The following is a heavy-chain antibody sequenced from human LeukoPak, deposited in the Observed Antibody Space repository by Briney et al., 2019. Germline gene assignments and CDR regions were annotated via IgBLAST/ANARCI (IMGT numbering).Heavy chain of an antibody. V-gene: IGHV1-69*05. Sequence: SVKVSCKASGGTFSSYAISWVRQAPGQGLEWMGGIIPIFGTANYAQKFQGRVTMTRDTSTSTVYMELSSLRSEDTAVYYCARDLSSYYYGSGRRNTYYYYGMDVWGQGTTVTVSS. CDR1: GGTFSSYA. CDR3: ARDLSSYYYGSGRRNTYYYYGMDV. J-gene: IGHJ6*02. D-gene: IGHD3-10*01. CDR2: IIPIFGTA.